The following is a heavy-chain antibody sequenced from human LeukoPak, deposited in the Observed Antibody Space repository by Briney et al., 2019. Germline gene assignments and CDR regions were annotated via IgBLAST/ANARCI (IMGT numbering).Heavy chain of an antibody. Sequence: GGSLRLSCEASGFIVTSYYMTWVRQAPGKGLEWVSVIYSGGTTYYADSVRGRVAISRDNSKNTVFLQMNSVRAEDTAVYYCAKGSVAAMGFDYWGQGTLATVSS. D-gene: IGHD6-19*01. CDR3: AKGSVAAMGFDY. V-gene: IGHV3-66*01. J-gene: IGHJ4*02. CDR1: GFIVTSYY. CDR2: IYSGGTT.